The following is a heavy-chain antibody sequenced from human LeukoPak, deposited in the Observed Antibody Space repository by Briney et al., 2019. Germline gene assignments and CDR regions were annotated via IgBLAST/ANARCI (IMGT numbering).Heavy chain of an antibody. J-gene: IGHJ4*02. CDR1: GGSISSSSYY. V-gene: IGHV4-39*01. D-gene: IGHD3-10*01. CDR2: IYYSGST. CDR3: ASGSKGPKLLWFGEVPTDY. Sequence: SETLSLTCTVSGGSISSSSYYWGWIRQPPGKGLEWIGSIYYSGSTYYNPSLKSRVTISVDTSKNQFSLKLSSVTAADTAVYYCASGSKGPKLLWFGEVPTDYWGQGTLVTVSS.